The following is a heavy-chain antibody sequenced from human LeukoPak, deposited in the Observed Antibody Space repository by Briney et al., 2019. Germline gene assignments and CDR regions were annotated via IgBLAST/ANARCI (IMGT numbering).Heavy chain of an antibody. CDR3: ARDSPRLSGWLCHFDY. D-gene: IGHD6-19*01. J-gene: IGHJ4*02. Sequence: PGGSLRLSCAASGFTFSSYAMHWVRQAPGKGLEWVALISYDGSSKYYPDSVKGRFTISRDNSKNTLYLQMNSLRAEDTAVYYCARDSPRLSGWLCHFDYWGQGTLVTVSS. V-gene: IGHV3-30-3*01. CDR2: ISYDGSSK. CDR1: GFTFSSYA.